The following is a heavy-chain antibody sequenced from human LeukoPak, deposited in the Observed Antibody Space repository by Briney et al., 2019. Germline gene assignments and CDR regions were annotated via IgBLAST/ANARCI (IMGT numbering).Heavy chain of an antibody. J-gene: IGHJ4*02. V-gene: IGHV1-2*06. CDR3: ARDWTGGSHDY. D-gene: IGHD1-26*01. CDR2: INPKSGGT. Sequence: ASVKVSCKASGYTITAYYIHWVRQVPGQGLEWLGQINPKSGGTKYAQKFQGRVTMTRGTSSNTAYMELSGLRSDDTTMYYCARDWTGGSHDYWGQGTLVTVPS. CDR1: GYTITAYY.